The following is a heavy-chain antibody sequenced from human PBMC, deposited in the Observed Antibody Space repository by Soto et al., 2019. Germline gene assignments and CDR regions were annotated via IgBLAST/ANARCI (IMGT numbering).Heavy chain of an antibody. Sequence: EVQLLESGGGLVQPGGSLRLSCTASGFTFSSYAMSWVREAPGKGLEWVSAISGSGGSTYYADSVKGRFTISRDNSKNTLYLQMNSLRAEDTAVYYCAKGEIVVVTATSLDYWGQGPWSPSPQ. V-gene: IGHV3-23*01. D-gene: IGHD2-21*02. J-gene: IGHJ4*02. CDR2: ISGSGGST. CDR1: GFTFSSYA. CDR3: AKGEIVVVTATSLDY.